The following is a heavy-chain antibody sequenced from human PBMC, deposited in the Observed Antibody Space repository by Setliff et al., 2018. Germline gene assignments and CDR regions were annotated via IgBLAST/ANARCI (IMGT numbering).Heavy chain of an antibody. CDR2: VSTYNGDT. CDR3: ARRPIALAGYRKGAFDI. V-gene: IGHV1-18*01. CDR1: GYSFTSFG. Sequence: ASVKVSCKASGYSFTSFGITWVRQAPGQGLEWMGWVSTYNGDTNYAQKFRGRVTMTTDISTSTVYMELRTLGSDDTAVYYCARRPIALAGYRKGAFDIWGQGTMVTVSS. D-gene: IGHD6-19*01. J-gene: IGHJ3*02.